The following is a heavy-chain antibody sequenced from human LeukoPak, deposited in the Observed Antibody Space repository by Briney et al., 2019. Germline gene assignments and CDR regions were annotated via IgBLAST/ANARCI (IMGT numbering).Heavy chain of an antibody. CDR3: AKGGTVAANHFDY. J-gene: IGHJ4*02. Sequence: GGSLRLSCAASGFTFSRYRMHWVRQAPGKGLLWVSRINSDGSTTSHADSVKGRFTISRDNAKNTLYLQMNSLRAEDTAVYYCAKGGTVAANHFDYWGQGILVTVSS. V-gene: IGHV3-74*01. D-gene: IGHD6-19*01. CDR2: INSDGSTT. CDR1: GFTFSRYR.